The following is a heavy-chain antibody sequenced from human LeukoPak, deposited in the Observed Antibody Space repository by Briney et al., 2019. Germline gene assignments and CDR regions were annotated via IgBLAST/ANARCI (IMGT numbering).Heavy chain of an antibody. D-gene: IGHD6-19*01. CDR3: ARDSSGWYRKYYFDY. CDR2: IYYSGST. Sequence: PSETLSLTCTVSGGSISSYFGSWLQQPPGKGLEWIGYIYYSGSTNYNPSLKSRVTISLDTSKNQFSLKLSPVTAADTAVYYCARDSSGWYRKYYFDYWGERTLVTVSS. CDR1: GGSISSYF. V-gene: IGHV4-59*01. J-gene: IGHJ4*02.